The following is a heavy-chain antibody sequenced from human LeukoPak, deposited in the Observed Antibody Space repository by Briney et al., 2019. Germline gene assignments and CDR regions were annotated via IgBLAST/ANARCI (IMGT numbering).Heavy chain of an antibody. V-gene: IGHV4-30-4*01. CDR1: GGSISSGDYY. D-gene: IGHD6-19*01. CDR3: ARDLQYSSGWYGGYYFDY. CDR2: IYYSGST. J-gene: IGHJ4*02. Sequence: SETLSLTCTVSGGSISSGDYYWSWIRQPPGKGLECIGYIYYSGSTYYNPSLESRVTVSVDTSKNQFSLKLSSVTAADTAVYYCARDLQYSSGWYGGYYFDYWGQGTLVTVSS.